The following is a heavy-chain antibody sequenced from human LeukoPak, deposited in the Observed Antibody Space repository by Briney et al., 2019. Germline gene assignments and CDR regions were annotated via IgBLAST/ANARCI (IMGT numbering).Heavy chain of an antibody. CDR2: IYDSGST. V-gene: IGHV4-30-4*08. CDR1: GASIGSGNYY. Sequence: SQTLSLTCTVSGASIGSGNYYWSWIRQPPGKGLEWIGYIYDSGSTYYNPSLKSRLTISVDTSKKKFSLNLSSVTAADTAVYYCARETSGSYDYWGQGTLVTVSS. D-gene: IGHD1-26*01. J-gene: IGHJ4*02. CDR3: ARETSGSYDY.